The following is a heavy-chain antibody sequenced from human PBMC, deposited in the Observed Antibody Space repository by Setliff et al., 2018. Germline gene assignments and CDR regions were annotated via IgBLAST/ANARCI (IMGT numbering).Heavy chain of an antibody. CDR3: RVWVDMIEVDS. J-gene: IGHJ4*02. CDR2: IYYSGAT. V-gene: IGHV4-39*01. CDR1: GGSISSTSSS. D-gene: IGHD3-22*01. Sequence: ASETLSLTCAVSGGSISSTSSSWGWVRQPPGKGLEWIGNIYYSGATYYNPSFKSRVTMSVDTSKNQFSLKLTSVTAADTAVYYCRVWVDMIEVDSWAQGTLVTVSS.